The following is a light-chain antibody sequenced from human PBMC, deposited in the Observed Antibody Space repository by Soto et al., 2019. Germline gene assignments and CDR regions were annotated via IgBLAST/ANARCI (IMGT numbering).Light chain of an antibody. Sequence: EIVLTQSPDTLSLSQGERATLSCRASHTVRNNYLAWYQQKPGQAPRLLIYDASSRATGIPDRFSGGGSGTDFTLTISRLEPEDFAVYYCQQFSSYPLTFGGGTKVDIK. V-gene: IGKV3-20*01. CDR2: DAS. J-gene: IGKJ4*01. CDR3: QQFSSYPLT. CDR1: HTVRNNY.